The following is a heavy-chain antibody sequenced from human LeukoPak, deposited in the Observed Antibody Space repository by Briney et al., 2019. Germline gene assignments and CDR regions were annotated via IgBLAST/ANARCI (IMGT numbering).Heavy chain of an antibody. CDR2: IYSDGTT. V-gene: IGHV3-53*01. CDR1: GFSVSRNY. D-gene: IGHD4-17*01. Sequence: GGSLRLSCAVSGFSVSRNYMSWVRQAPGKGLEWVSLIYSDGTTYYADSVKGRFTISKDNSKNTLYLQMNSLRGGDTAIYYCARDFGDSERGFDYWGQGAPVTVSS. J-gene: IGHJ4*02. CDR3: ARDFGDSERGFDY.